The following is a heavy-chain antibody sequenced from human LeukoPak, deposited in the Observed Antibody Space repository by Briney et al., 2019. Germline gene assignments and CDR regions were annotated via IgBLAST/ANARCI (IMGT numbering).Heavy chain of an antibody. V-gene: IGHV3-66*01. Sequence: PGGSLRLSCAASGFTLSSNYMSWVRQAPGKGLEWVSVIYSGGSTYYADSVKGRFTISRDNSKNTLYLQMNSLRAEDTAVYYCARENVAVADFYGMDVWGQGTTVTVSS. CDR2: IYSGGST. J-gene: IGHJ6*02. CDR3: ARENVAVADFYGMDV. D-gene: IGHD6-19*01. CDR1: GFTLSSNY.